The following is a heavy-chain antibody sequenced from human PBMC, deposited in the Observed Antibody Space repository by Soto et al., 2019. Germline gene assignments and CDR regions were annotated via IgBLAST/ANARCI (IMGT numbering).Heavy chain of an antibody. D-gene: IGHD5-18*01. Sequence: PGESLKISCKGSGYSFTTYWISWVRQMPGKGLEWMGRIDPSDSYTNYSPSFQGHVTNSADKSINTAYLQWSSLKASDTAMYYCATPRTAMVDYYYYGMDVWGQGTTVTVSS. CDR3: ATPRTAMVDYYYYGMDV. CDR1: GYSFTTYW. CDR2: IDPSDSYT. J-gene: IGHJ6*02. V-gene: IGHV5-10-1*01.